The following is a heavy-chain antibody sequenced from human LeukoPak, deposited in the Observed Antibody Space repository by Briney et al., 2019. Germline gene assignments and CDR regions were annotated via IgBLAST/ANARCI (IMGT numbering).Heavy chain of an antibody. CDR3: VRDLYSSIGYD. V-gene: IGHV4-34*01. Sequence: SETLSLTCAVSGGSFSGQYWTWIRQFPGKGLEWIGEINHSGSTNYNPSLKSRVTMSKDTSKNHFSLRLTSVTAADTAIYYCVRDLYSSIGYDWGQGTLVTVSS. CDR1: GGSFSGQY. J-gene: IGHJ4*02. CDR2: INHSGST. D-gene: IGHD6-25*01.